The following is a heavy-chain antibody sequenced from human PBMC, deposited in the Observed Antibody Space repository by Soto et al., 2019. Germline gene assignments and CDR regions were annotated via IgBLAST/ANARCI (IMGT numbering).Heavy chain of an antibody. Sequence: QLQLQESGPGLVKPSETLSLTCTVSGGSISSSSYYWGWIRQPPGKGLEWIGSIYYSGSTYYNPSLKSRVTISVDTSKNQFSLKLSSVTAADTAVYYCASPYGGNSYCGGDCYSGAFDIWGQGTMVTVSS. CDR1: GGSISSSSYY. D-gene: IGHD2-21*01. V-gene: IGHV4-39*01. J-gene: IGHJ3*02. CDR2: IYYSGST. CDR3: ASPYGGNSYCGGDCYSGAFDI.